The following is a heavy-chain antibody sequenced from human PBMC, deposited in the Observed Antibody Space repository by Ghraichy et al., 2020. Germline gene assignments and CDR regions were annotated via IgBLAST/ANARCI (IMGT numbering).Heavy chain of an antibody. CDR3: AKSPRSRSWSLNAFDI. CDR2: ISGSGGST. D-gene: IGHD6-13*01. J-gene: IGHJ3*02. Sequence: LSLTCAASGFTFSSYAMSWVRQAPGKGLEWVSAISGSGGSTYYADSVKGRFTISRDNSKNTLYLQMTSLRAEDTAVYYWAKSPRSRSWSLNAFDIWGQGTMVTVSS. CDR1: GFTFSSYA. V-gene: IGHV3-23*01.